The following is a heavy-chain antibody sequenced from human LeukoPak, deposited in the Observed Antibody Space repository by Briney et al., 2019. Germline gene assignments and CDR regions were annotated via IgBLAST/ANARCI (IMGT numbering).Heavy chain of an antibody. CDR2: IYYSGST. V-gene: IGHV4-59*01. CDR1: GGSISSYY. CDR3: ARDYTGYSSSWSDAFDI. J-gene: IGHJ3*02. Sequence: SETLSLTCTVSGGSISSYYWSWIRQPPGKGLEWIGYIYYSGSTNYNPSLKSRVTISVDTSKNQFSLKLSSVTAADTAVYYCARDYTGYSSSWSDAFDIWRQGTMVTVSS. D-gene: IGHD6-13*01.